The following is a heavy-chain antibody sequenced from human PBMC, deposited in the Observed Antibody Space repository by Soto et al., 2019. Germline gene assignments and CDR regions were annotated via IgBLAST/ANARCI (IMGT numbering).Heavy chain of an antibody. CDR1: GGSVSSGSYY. J-gene: IGHJ4*02. V-gene: IGHV4-61*01. D-gene: IGHD2-21*02. CDR3: ARDLTYGGNSLDN. CDR2: IYDSGST. Sequence: PSETLSLTCTVSGGSVSSGSYYWTWIRQPPGKGLEWIGYIYDSGSTNYNPSLKSRLTMSVDTSKNQFSLKLTSVTAADTAVYYCARDLTYGGNSLDNWGQGTLVTVSS.